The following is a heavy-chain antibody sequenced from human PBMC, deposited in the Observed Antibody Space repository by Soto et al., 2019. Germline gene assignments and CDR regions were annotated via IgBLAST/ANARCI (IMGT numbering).Heavy chain of an antibody. D-gene: IGHD5-18*01. Sequence: QVQLVESGGGVVQPGRSLRLSCAASGFTFSSYGMHWVRQAPGKGLEWVAVISYDGSNKYYADSVKGRFTISRDNSKNTLYLQMNSLRVEDTAVYYCAKWTNVDTDYWGQGTLVTVSS. CDR3: AKWTNVDTDY. CDR2: ISYDGSNK. V-gene: IGHV3-30*18. J-gene: IGHJ4*02. CDR1: GFTFSSYG.